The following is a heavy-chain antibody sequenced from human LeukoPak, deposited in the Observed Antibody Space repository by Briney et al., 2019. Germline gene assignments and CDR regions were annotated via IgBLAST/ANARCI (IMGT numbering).Heavy chain of an antibody. V-gene: IGHV4-39*07. Sequence: SETLSLTCTVSGGSISSSSYYWGWIRQPPGKGLEWIGSIYYSGSTYYNPSLKSRVTISVDTSKNQFSLKLSSVTAADTAVYYCARLPTPLLWFGESFWGQGTLVTVSS. D-gene: IGHD3-10*01. J-gene: IGHJ4*02. CDR1: GGSISSSSYY. CDR2: IYYSGST. CDR3: ARLPTPLLWFGESF.